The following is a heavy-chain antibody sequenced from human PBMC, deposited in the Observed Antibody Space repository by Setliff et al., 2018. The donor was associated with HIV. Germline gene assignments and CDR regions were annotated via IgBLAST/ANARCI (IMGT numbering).Heavy chain of an antibody. J-gene: IGHJ4*01. CDR3: ARGALLAVFDFDH. D-gene: IGHD1-26*01. CDR2: INVSKGDT. Sequence: ASVKVSCKASGYTFTTYSLHWVRQAPGQSLEWMGWINVSKGDTKYSQDLQGRITITRDTTANTAYMELSSLRSDDTAVYFCARGALLAVFDFDHWGRGTQVTVSS. CDR1: GYTFTTYS. V-gene: IGHV1-3*01.